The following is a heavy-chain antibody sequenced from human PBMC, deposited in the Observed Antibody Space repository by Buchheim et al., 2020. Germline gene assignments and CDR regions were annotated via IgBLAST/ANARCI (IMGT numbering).Heavy chain of an antibody. J-gene: IGHJ4*02. V-gene: IGHV3-30*04. D-gene: IGHD3-22*01. Sequence: QVQLVESGGGVVQPGRSLRLSCAASGFTFSSYAMHWVRQAPGKGLEWVALISYDGSNKYYADSVKGRFTISRDNSKNTLYLQMNSLRTEDTAVYYCARGPYDYDSSGSSALDCWGQGTL. CDR3: ARGPYDYDSSGSSALDC. CDR1: GFTFSSYA. CDR2: ISYDGSNK.